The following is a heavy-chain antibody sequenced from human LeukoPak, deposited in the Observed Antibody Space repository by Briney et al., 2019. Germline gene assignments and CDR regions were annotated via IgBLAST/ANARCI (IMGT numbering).Heavy chain of an antibody. CDR1: GGSISSGGYY. CDR2: IYYSGST. V-gene: IGHV4-31*03. CDR3: ARVAEGYGSSWYPLTGYFDY. Sequence: SETLSLTCTVSGGSISSGGYYWSWLRQHPGKGLEWIRYIYYSGSTYYNPSLKSRVTISVDTSKNQFFLKMSSVTAADTAVYYCARVAEGYGSSWYPLTGYFDYWGQGTLVTVSS. D-gene: IGHD6-13*01. J-gene: IGHJ4*02.